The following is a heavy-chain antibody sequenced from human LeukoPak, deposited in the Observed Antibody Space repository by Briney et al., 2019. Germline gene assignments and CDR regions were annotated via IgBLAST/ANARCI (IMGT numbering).Heavy chain of an antibody. V-gene: IGHV4-30-2*01. D-gene: IGHD3-3*01. J-gene: IGHJ3*02. CDR2: IYHSGST. Sequence: SETLSLTCTVSGGSLSSGGYYWSWIRQPPGKGLEWIGYIYHSGSTYYNPSLKSRVTISVDRSKNQFSLKLSSVTAADTAVYYCARDSRDFWSGYRAFDIWGQGTMVTVSS. CDR1: GGSLSSGGYY. CDR3: ARDSRDFWSGYRAFDI.